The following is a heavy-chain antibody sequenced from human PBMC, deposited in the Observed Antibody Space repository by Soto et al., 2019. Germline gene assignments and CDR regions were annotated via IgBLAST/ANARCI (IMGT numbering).Heavy chain of an antibody. Sequence: QVQLQESGPGLVKPSETLSLTCTVSGGSVSSGSYYWSWIRQPPGKGLEWIGYIYYSGSTNYNPSFKSRVTISVDTSKNQFSLKLSSVTAADTAVYYCASAMVRGGVFDYWGQGTLVTVSS. CDR2: IYYSGST. D-gene: IGHD3-10*01. CDR1: GGSVSSGSYY. V-gene: IGHV4-61*01. J-gene: IGHJ4*02. CDR3: ASAMVRGGVFDY.